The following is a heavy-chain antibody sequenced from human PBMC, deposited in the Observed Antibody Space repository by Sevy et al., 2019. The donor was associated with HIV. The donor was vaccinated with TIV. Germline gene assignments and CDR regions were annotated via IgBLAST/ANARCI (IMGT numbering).Heavy chain of an antibody. Sequence: ASVKVSCKASGYTFTGYYIHWVRQAPAQGLEWVGWMNPKTGATNSVRKFQGRLTMTTDTSISTAYMELSGLTSDDTAVYYCARSSTYYYYMDVWGKGTTVTVSS. CDR1: GYTFTGYY. CDR3: ARSSTYYYYMDV. V-gene: IGHV1-2*02. D-gene: IGHD3-16*01. CDR2: MNPKTGAT. J-gene: IGHJ6*03.